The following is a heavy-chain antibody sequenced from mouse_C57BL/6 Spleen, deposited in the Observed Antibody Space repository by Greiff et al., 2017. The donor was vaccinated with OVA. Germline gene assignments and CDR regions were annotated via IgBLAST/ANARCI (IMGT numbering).Heavy chain of an antibody. D-gene: IGHD1-1*01. CDR2: INPYNGGT. Sequence: VQLKESGPVLVKPGASVKMSCKASGYTFTDYYMNWVKQSHGKSLEWIGVINPYNGGTSYNQKFKGKATLTVDKSSSTAYMELNSLTSEDSAVYYCAREEILRFYAMDYWGQGTSVTVSS. CDR1: GYTFTDYY. V-gene: IGHV1-19*01. J-gene: IGHJ4*01. CDR3: AREEILRFYAMDY.